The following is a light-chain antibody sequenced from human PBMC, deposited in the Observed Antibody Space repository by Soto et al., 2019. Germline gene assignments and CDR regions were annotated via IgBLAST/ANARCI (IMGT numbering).Light chain of an antibody. CDR2: GAS. CDR3: QQYNDWPSHIT. V-gene: IGKV3-15*01. CDR1: QSLTSN. Sequence: EIVMTQSPATLSVSPGERAALSCRASQSLTSNLAWYQQKPGQAPRLLIYGASTRATGIPARFSGSGSGTEFTLTISSLQSEDFAVCCCQQYNDWPSHITFGPGTKVDIK. J-gene: IGKJ3*01.